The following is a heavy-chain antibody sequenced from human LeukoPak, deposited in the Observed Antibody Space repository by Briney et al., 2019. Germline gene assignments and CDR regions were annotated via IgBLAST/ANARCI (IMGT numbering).Heavy chain of an antibody. CDR1: GLTFSSYG. V-gene: IGHV3-30*18. CDR2: ISYDGMTK. D-gene: IGHD3-3*01. CDR3: AKGNDYWSGYAVLRRDRIDY. J-gene: IGHJ4*02. Sequence: GGSLRLSCSASGLTFSSYGMHWVRQAPGKGMEWVAVISYDGMTKYYEESVKGRFTISRDNSKNTLYLQMNNLRAEDTAVYYCAKGNDYWSGYAVLRRDRIDYWGQGTLVTVSS.